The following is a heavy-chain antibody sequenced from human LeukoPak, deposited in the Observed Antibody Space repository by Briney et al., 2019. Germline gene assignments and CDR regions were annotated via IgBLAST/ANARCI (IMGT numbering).Heavy chain of an antibody. V-gene: IGHV3-23*01. CDR3: AKVRASSGWYFDY. Sequence: GGSLRLSCGASGFTYSHYGMSWVRQAPGEGREWVSAISGRGGSTYYADSVKGRFTISRDNSKNTLYLQMNSLSADDTAVYYRAKVRASSGWYFDYWGQGTLVTVSS. CDR1: GFTYSHYG. J-gene: IGHJ4*02. D-gene: IGHD6-19*01. CDR2: ISGRGGST.